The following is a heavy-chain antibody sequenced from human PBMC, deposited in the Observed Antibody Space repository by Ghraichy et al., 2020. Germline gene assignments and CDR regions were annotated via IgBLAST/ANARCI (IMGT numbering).Heavy chain of an antibody. CDR1: GFTFSDYY. J-gene: IGHJ4*02. D-gene: IGHD1-14*01. CDR3: ARDKGQPRAPDY. Sequence: GESLNISCAASGFTFSDYYMSWIRQAPGKGLEWVSYISSSGSTIYYADSVKGRFTISRDNAKNSLYLQMNSLRAEDTAVYYCARDKGQPRAPDYWGQGTLVTVSS. V-gene: IGHV3-11*01. CDR2: ISSSGSTI.